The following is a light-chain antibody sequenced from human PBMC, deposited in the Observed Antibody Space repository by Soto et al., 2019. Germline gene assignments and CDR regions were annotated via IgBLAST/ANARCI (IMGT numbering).Light chain of an antibody. CDR1: QSISGW. Sequence: DIQMTQSPSTLSASVGDRVTITCRASQSISGWLAWYQQKPGKAPKLLIYDASTLESGVPSRFSGSGSGTEFTLTISSLQPDDFATYYCQQYNIYSWTFGQGTKVDIK. J-gene: IGKJ1*01. V-gene: IGKV1-5*01. CDR2: DAS. CDR3: QQYNIYSWT.